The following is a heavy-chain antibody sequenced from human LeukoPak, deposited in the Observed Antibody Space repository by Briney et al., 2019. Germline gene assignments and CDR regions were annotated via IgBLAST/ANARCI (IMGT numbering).Heavy chain of an antibody. Sequence: SVKVSCRASGGTFSSYAISWVRQAPGQGLEWMGGIIPIFGTANYAQKFQGRVTITADESTSTAYMELSSLRSEDTAVYYCARKIQLPLYYGMDVWGQGTTVTVSS. J-gene: IGHJ6*02. CDR1: GGTFSSYA. V-gene: IGHV1-69*13. D-gene: IGHD5-18*01. CDR3: ARKIQLPLYYGMDV. CDR2: IIPIFGTA.